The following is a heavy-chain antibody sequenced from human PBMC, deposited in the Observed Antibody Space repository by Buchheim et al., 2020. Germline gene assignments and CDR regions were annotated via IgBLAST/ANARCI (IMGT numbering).Heavy chain of an antibody. CDR3: ARGERRGGYCSRYYYGMDA. J-gene: IGHJ6*01. CDR2: INHRGST. Sequence: QVQLQQWGAGLLKPSETLSLTCAVYGGSFSGYYWSWIRQPPGKGLEWLGEINHRGSTNYNPSLKSRVTISVDTSKNQFSLRLSSVTAADTAVYYCARGERRGGYCSRYYYGMDAWGQGTT. CDR1: GGSFSGYY. V-gene: IGHV4-34*01. D-gene: IGHD5-18*01.